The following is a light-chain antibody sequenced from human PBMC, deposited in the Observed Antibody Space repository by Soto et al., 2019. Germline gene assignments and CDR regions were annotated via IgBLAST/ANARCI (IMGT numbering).Light chain of an antibody. CDR1: QNIKTY. CDR3: QQSYSTPWT. Sequence: DIQMTQSPSSLSASVGYSVTITCRASQNIKTYLNWYQQKPGKAPNLLIYAASSLHSGVPSRFSGSGSGTDFTLTISSLQPEDFATYYCQQSYSTPWTFGQGTKVDIK. V-gene: IGKV1-39*01. J-gene: IGKJ1*01. CDR2: AAS.